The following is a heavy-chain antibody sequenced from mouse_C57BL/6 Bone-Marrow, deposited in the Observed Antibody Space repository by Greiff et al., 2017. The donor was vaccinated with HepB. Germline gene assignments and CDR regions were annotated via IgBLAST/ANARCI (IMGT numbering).Heavy chain of an antibody. V-gene: IGHV5-9*01. Sequence: EVKLVESGGGLVKPGGSLKLSCAASGFTFSSYTMSWVRQTPEKRLEWVATISGGGGNTYYPDSVKGRFTISRDNAKNTLYLQMSSLRSEDTALYYCARRYYYGSSSYYFDYWGQGTTLTVSS. CDR1: GFTFSSYT. J-gene: IGHJ2*01. CDR2: ISGGGGNT. D-gene: IGHD1-1*01. CDR3: ARRYYYGSSSYYFDY.